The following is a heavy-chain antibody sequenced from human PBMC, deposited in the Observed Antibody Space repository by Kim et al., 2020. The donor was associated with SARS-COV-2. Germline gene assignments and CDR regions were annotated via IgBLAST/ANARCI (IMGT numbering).Heavy chain of an antibody. V-gene: IGHV4-34*01. CDR3: ARVAMIVVVIDY. D-gene: IGHD3-22*01. Sequence: NYNPSLKSRVTISVDTSKNQFSLKLSSVTAADTAVYYCARVAMIVVVIDYWGQGTLVTVSS. J-gene: IGHJ4*02.